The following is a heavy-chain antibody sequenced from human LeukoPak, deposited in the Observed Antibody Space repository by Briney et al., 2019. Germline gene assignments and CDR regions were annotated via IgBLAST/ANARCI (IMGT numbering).Heavy chain of an antibody. CDR2: IIPIFGTA. Sequence: SVKVSCKASGGTFSSYAISWVRQAPGQGLEWMGGIIPIFGTANYAQKFQGRATITADESTSTAYMELSSLRSEDTAVYYCARDLHGSSWSPFDYWGQGTLVTVSS. CDR1: GGTFSSYA. D-gene: IGHD6-13*01. V-gene: IGHV1-69*13. CDR3: ARDLHGSSWSPFDY. J-gene: IGHJ4*02.